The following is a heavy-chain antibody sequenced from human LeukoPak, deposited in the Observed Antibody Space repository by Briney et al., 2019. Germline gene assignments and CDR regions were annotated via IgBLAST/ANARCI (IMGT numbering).Heavy chain of an antibody. Sequence: ASVKVSCKASGYTFTSYGISWVRQAPGQGLEWMGIINPSGGTTNYAQKFQGRVTMTRDTSTSTVYMELSSLGSEDTAVYYCARGLHIRLYDSRGYFDYWGQGTVVTVSS. J-gene: IGHJ4*02. V-gene: IGHV1-46*01. CDR3: ARGLHIRLYDSRGYFDY. CDR1: GYTFTSYG. CDR2: INPSGGTT. D-gene: IGHD3-22*01.